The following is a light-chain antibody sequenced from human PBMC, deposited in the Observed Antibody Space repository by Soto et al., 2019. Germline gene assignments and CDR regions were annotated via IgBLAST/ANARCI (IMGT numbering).Light chain of an antibody. Sequence: DIQMTQSLSSLSASVGDRVTITCRASQSISNYLNWYQQNPGKAPNLLIYAASTLQSCVPSRFGGSGYAADFTLTISSLQAEDFATYYCQQCYSSPCTFGQGTKVDIK. V-gene: IGKV1-39*01. CDR1: QSISNY. CDR3: QQCYSSPCT. CDR2: AAS. J-gene: IGKJ1*01.